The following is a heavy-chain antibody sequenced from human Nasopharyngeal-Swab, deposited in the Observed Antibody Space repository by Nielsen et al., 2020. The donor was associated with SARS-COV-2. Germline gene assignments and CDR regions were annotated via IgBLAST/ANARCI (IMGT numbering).Heavy chain of an antibody. D-gene: IGHD3-22*01. CDR2: ISWDGGST. V-gene: IGHV3-43*01. Sequence: GGSLRLSCAASGFTFDDYTMHWVRQAPGKGLEWVSLISWDGGSTYYADSVKGRFTISRDNAKNLLYLQMNSLRAEDTAVYYCASAHRTYGDSGYYPLDYWGKGTLVTVSS. CDR3: ASAHRTYGDSGYYPLDY. CDR1: GFTFDDYT. J-gene: IGHJ4*02.